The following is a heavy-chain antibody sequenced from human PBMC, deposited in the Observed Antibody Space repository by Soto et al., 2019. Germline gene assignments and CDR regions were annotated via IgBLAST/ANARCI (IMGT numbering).Heavy chain of an antibody. J-gene: IGHJ4*02. V-gene: IGHV3-23*01. CDR3: AKGGAAYGLLTHDY. D-gene: IGHD3-9*01. CDR1: GFTFSNFA. Sequence: PVGSLRLSCVVSGFTFSNFAMSWVRQAPGKGLEWVSTLTGSSGVTYYADSVKGRFAISRDNSRNTLSLHMNSLTAEDTAVYYCAKGGAAYGLLTHDYWGQGTRVTVSS. CDR2: LTGSSGVT.